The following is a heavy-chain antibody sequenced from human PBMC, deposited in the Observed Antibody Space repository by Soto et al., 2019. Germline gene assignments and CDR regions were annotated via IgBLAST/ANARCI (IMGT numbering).Heavy chain of an antibody. D-gene: IGHD5-12*01. CDR2: IYYSGST. CDR3: ASWATDPGAFDI. CDR1: GRPISIYY. V-gene: IGHV4-59*08. Sequence: SETLSLTCTVSGRPISIYYWSWIRQPPGKGLEGIGYIYYSGSTNYNPSIQGRVTISVDTSKNQFSLKLSSVTAADTAVYYCASWATDPGAFDIWGQGTMVTVSS. J-gene: IGHJ3*02.